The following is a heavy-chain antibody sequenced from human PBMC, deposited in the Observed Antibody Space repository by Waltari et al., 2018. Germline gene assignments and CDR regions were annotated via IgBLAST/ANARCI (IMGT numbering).Heavy chain of an antibody. V-gene: IGHV3-30*02. CDR3: AKDIRNGWYADY. J-gene: IGHJ4*02. CDR2: IRHDRSSE. CDR1: GFDCSYDG. Sequence: QVQLVESGGGVVRPGGSLRLSCVASGFDCSYDGMHWLRQAPGKVLEWVAFIRHDRSSEHYGESVKGRFIISTENFKNTLYLQMNSLRIEDTGIYYCAKDIRNGWYADYLGQGTLVTVSS. D-gene: IGHD6-19*01.